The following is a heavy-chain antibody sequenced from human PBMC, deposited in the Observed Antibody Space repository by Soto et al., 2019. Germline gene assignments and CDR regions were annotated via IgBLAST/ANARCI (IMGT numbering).Heavy chain of an antibody. CDR3: ARIAAAGTDWWFDP. CDR2: IYHSGST. J-gene: IGHJ5*02. D-gene: IGHD6-13*01. V-gene: IGHV4-4*02. Sequence: SETLSLTCAVSGGSISSSNWWSWVRQPPGKGLEWIGEIYHSGSTNYNPSLKSRVTISVDKSKNQFSLKLSSVTAADTAVYYCARIAAAGTDWWFDPWGQGTLVTVSS. CDR1: GGSISSSNW.